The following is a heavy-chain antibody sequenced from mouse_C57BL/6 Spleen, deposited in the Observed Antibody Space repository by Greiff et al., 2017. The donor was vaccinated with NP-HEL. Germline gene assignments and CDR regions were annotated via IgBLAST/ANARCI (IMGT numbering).Heavy chain of an antibody. CDR2: IHPNSGST. CDR1: GYTFTSYW. V-gene: IGHV1-64*01. J-gene: IGHJ2*01. CDR3: ARYGTTVVVFDY. D-gene: IGHD1-1*01. Sequence: QVQLQQPGAELVKPGASVKWSCKASGYTFTSYWMHWVKQRPGQGLEWIGMIHPNSGSTNYNEKFKSKATLTVDKSSSTAYMQLSSLTSEDSAVYYCARYGTTVVVFDYWGQGTTLTVSS.